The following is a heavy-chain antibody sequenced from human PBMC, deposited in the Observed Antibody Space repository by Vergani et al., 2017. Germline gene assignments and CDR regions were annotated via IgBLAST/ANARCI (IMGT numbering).Heavy chain of an antibody. Sequence: EVQLVESGGGLVQPGGSLRLSCAASGFTFSSYWMSWVRQAPGKGLEWVANIKHEGSEKYYVDSVKGRFTISRDNAKNSLYLQMNSLSAEDTAVYYWARWGGSSGYYYREWGEGTLVTVS. CDR3: ARWGGSSGYYYRE. CDR1: GFTFSSYW. J-gene: IGHJ4*02. CDR2: IKHEGSEK. V-gene: IGHV3-7*03. D-gene: IGHD3-22*01.